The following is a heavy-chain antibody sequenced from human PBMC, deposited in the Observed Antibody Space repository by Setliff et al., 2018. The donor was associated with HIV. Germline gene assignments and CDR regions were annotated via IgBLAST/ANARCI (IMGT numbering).Heavy chain of an antibody. J-gene: IGHJ4*02. CDR1: GGSISGSDYY. CDR3: ARRFEQWLAFDY. CDR2: IYFTGSS. D-gene: IGHD6-19*01. Sequence: SETLSLTCTVSGGSISGSDYYWAWIRQPPGKGLEWIGSIYFTGSSDNNPSLKSRVTLSVDTSKHQFSLKLSSVTAADTAVYYCARRFEQWLAFDYWGQGTLVTVSS. V-gene: IGHV4-39*07.